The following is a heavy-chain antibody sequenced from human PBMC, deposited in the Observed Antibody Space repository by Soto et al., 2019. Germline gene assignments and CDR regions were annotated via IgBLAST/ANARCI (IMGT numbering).Heavy chain of an antibody. CDR2: IYYSGST. V-gene: IGHV4-39*01. D-gene: IGHD3-22*01. Sequence: SETLSLTCTVSGGSISSSSYYWGWIRQPPGKGLEWIGSIYYSGSTYYNPSLKSRVTISVDTSKNQFSLKLSSVTAADTAVYYCARPYYDTLGYWGQGTLVTVSS. CDR1: GGSISSSSYY. J-gene: IGHJ4*02. CDR3: ARPYYDTLGY.